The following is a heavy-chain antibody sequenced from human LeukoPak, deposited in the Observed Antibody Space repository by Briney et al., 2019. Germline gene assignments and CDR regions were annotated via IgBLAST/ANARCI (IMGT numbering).Heavy chain of an antibody. Sequence: SGTLSLTCMVSGGSLSRYYWSWMRQPPGKGLEWIGYIYYSGSPNYNPSLKSRVTISVDTSKNQFSLKLSSVTAAGTAVYYWARQRFLEWYFYYWGQGTLVTVSS. J-gene: IGHJ4*02. V-gene: IGHV4-59*08. CDR2: IYYSGSP. D-gene: IGHD3-3*01. CDR3: ARQRFLEWYFYY. CDR1: GGSLSRYY.